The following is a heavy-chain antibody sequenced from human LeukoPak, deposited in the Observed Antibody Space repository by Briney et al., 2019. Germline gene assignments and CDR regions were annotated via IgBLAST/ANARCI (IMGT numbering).Heavy chain of an antibody. Sequence: PSETLSLTCTVSGGSISSYYWSWIRQPPGKGLEWIGYIYYSGSTNYNPSLKSRVTISVDTSKNQFSLKLSSVTAADTAVYYCARDVAAAIHWFDPWGQGPLVTVSS. CDR3: ARDVAAAIHWFDP. V-gene: IGHV4-59*01. J-gene: IGHJ5*02. CDR1: GGSISSYY. CDR2: IYYSGST. D-gene: IGHD2-2*01.